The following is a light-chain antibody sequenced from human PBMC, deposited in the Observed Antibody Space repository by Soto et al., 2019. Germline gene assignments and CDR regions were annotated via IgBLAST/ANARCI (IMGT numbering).Light chain of an antibody. CDR2: DVS. V-gene: IGLV2-14*01. CDR1: NSDVGGYNY. Sequence: QSVLTQPAPVSGAPGQSIPISLTGNNSDVGGYNYVSWYQQHPGKAPKLMIYDVSNRPSGVSNRFSGSKSGNTASLTISGLQAEDEADYYCSSYTSSSTLYVFGTGTKVTVL. J-gene: IGLJ1*01. CDR3: SSYTSSSTLYV.